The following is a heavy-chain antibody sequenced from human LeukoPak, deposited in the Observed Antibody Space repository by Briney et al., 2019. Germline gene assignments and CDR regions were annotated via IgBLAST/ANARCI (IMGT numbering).Heavy chain of an antibody. D-gene: IGHD3-22*01. V-gene: IGHV4-59*01. CDR2: IYYSGST. CDR1: GGSISSYY. Sequence: PSETLSLACTVSGGSISSYYWSWIRQPPGKGLEWIGYIYYSGSTNYNPSLKSRVTISVDTSKNQFSLKLSSVTAADTAVYFCARVPYYYDSSGAFDVWGLGTMVTVSS. J-gene: IGHJ3*01. CDR3: ARVPYYYDSSGAFDV.